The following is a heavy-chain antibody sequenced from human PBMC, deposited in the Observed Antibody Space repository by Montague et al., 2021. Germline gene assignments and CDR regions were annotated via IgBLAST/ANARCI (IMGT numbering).Heavy chain of an antibody. CDR1: GGSISSYY. J-gene: IGHJ5*02. Sequence: ETLSLTCTVSGGSISSYYWSWIRQPPGKGLEWIGYIYYSGSTNYNPSLKSRVTMSVDTSKNQFSLKLSSVTAADTAVYFCARHVTIFGVVKRIDPWGQGTLVTVSS. D-gene: IGHD3-3*01. CDR2: IYYSGST. CDR3: ARHVTIFGVVKRIDP. V-gene: IGHV4-59*08.